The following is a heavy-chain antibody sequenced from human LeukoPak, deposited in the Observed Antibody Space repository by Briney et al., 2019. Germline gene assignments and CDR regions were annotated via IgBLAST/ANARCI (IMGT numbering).Heavy chain of an antibody. D-gene: IGHD3-10*01. J-gene: IGHJ5*01. CDR3: ARSHYYGSGSYGFWFDS. CDR1: GFSSSAYW. Sequence: QAGVSLRLSCAASGFSSSAYWMSWVRQAAGKGLELVANIKQDGSDKYYVDSVMGRFTISRDNAKNSLYLQMSSLRAEDTAVYYCARSHYYGSGSYGFWFDSWGQGTLVTVSS. CDR2: IKQDGSDK. V-gene: IGHV3-7*01.